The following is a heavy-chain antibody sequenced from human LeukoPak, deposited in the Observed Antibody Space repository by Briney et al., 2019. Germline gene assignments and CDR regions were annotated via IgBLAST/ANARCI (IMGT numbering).Heavy chain of an antibody. Sequence: PGGSLRLSCAASGFTFSSYGMSWVRQAPGKGLEWVSAISGSGGSTYYADSVKGRFTISRDNAKNSLYLQMNSLRAEDTAVYYCASGSDIVVGYYYYYYMDVWGKGTTVTISS. CDR1: GFTFSSYG. V-gene: IGHV3-23*01. CDR3: ASGSDIVVGYYYYYYMDV. D-gene: IGHD2-2*01. CDR2: ISGSGGST. J-gene: IGHJ6*03.